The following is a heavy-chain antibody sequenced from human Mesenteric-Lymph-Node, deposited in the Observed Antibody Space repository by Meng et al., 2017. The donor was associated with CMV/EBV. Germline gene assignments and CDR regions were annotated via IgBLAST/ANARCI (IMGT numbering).Heavy chain of an antibody. Sequence: ASGFTFSKFGMHWVRQPPGKGLEWVAVIWNDGSNEYYGDSVKGRFTISRDNSKKTLYLQMNSLRAEDTAVYYCARGDMAPYWYVDLWGRGTLVTVSS. CDR3: ARGDMAPYWYVDL. J-gene: IGHJ2*01. V-gene: IGHV3-33*01. CDR1: GFTFSKFG. CDR2: IWNDGSNE. D-gene: IGHD5-24*01.